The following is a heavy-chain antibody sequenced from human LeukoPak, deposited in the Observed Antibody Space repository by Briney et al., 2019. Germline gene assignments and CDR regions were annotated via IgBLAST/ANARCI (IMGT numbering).Heavy chain of an antibody. CDR2: IWYDGSNK. Sequence: GGSLRLSCAASGFTFSSYGMHWVRRAPGTGLEWVAVIWYDGSNKYYADSVKGRFTISRDNSKNTLYLQMNSLRAEDTAEYYCAKEWKRWDIVANGFHYWGQGTLVTVSS. V-gene: IGHV3-33*06. CDR1: GFTFSSYG. J-gene: IGHJ4*02. D-gene: IGHD5-12*01. CDR3: AKEWKRWDIVANGFHY.